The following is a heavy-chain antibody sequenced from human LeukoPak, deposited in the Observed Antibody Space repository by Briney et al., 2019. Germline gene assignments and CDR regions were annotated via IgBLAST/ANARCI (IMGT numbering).Heavy chain of an antibody. CDR1: GYTFTSYY. V-gene: IGHV1-2*02. CDR3: ARGSYDFWSGYYSGAGWFDP. Sequence: ASVKVSCKASGYTFTSYYMHWVRQAPGQGLEWMGWINPNSGGTNYAQKFQGRVTMTRDTSISTAYMELSRLRSDDTAVYYCARGSYDFWSGYYSGAGWFDPWGQGTLVTVSS. D-gene: IGHD3-3*01. CDR2: INPNSGGT. J-gene: IGHJ5*02.